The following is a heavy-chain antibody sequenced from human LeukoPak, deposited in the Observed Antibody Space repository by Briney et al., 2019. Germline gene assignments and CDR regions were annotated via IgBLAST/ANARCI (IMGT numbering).Heavy chain of an antibody. CDR2: IYYSGST. D-gene: IGHD6-6*01. CDR1: GGSISSYY. V-gene: IGHV4-59*12. Sequence: SETLSLTCTVSGGSISSYYWSWIRQPPGKGLEWIGYIYYSGSTNYNPSLKSRVTISVDTSKNQFSLKLSSVTAADTAVYYCARDLRSIAGPRGYFQHWGQGTLVTVSS. J-gene: IGHJ1*01. CDR3: ARDLRSIAGPRGYFQH.